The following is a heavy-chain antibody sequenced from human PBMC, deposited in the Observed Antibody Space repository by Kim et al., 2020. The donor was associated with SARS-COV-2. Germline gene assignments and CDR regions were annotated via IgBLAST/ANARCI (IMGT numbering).Heavy chain of an antibody. CDR1: GGSFSGYY. V-gene: IGHV4-34*01. D-gene: IGHD6-13*01. CDR3: ARWRIAAAGRGFDY. CDR2: INHSGST. J-gene: IGHJ4*02. Sequence: SETLSLTCAVYGGSFSGYYWSWIRQPPGKGLEWIGEINHSGSTNYNPSLKSRVTISVDTSKNQFSLKLSSVTAADTAVYYCARWRIAAAGRGFDYWGQGTLVTVSS.